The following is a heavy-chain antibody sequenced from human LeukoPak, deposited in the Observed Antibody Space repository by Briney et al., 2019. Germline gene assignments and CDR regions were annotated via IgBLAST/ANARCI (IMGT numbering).Heavy chain of an antibody. D-gene: IGHD3-10*01. CDR3: ARDQKLLWFGELIYYYYYYMDV. Sequence: PGGSLRLSCAASGFTFSSYWMSWVRQAPGKGLEWVANIKQDGSEKYYVDSVKGRFTISRDNAKNSLYLQMNSLRAEDTAVYYCARDQKLLWFGELIYYYYYYMDVWGKGTTVTVSS. CDR1: GFTFSSYW. J-gene: IGHJ6*03. CDR2: IKQDGSEK. V-gene: IGHV3-7*01.